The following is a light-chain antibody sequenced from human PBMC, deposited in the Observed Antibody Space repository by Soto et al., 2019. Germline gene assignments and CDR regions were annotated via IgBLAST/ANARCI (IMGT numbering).Light chain of an antibody. CDR3: QQYNSYVYT. J-gene: IGKJ2*01. V-gene: IGKV1-5*01. Sequence: DIQMTQSPSTLSASVGDRVTITCRASQRISSWLAWYQQKPGKAPKLLIYDASSLESGFPSRFSGSGSGTEFTLTISSLQPDDFATDYCQQYNSYVYTFGQGTKLEIK. CDR1: QRISSW. CDR2: DAS.